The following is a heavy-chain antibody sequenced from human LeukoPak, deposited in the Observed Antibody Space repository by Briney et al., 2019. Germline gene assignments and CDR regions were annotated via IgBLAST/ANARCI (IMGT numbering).Heavy chain of an antibody. D-gene: IGHD3-22*01. V-gene: IGHV3-53*01. Sequence: GGSLRLSCAASGFTVSSNYMSWVRQAPGKGLEWVSVIYSGGSTYYADPVKGRFTISRDNSKNTLYLQMNSLRAEDTAVYYCARGTKYYYDSSGYYYGYYFDYWGQGTLVTVSS. CDR3: ARGTKYYYDSSGYYYGYYFDY. J-gene: IGHJ4*02. CDR1: GFTVSSNY. CDR2: IYSGGST.